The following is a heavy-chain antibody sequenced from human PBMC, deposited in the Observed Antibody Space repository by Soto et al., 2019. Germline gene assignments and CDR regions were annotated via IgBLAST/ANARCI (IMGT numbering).Heavy chain of an antibody. J-gene: IGHJ4*02. V-gene: IGHV4-30-4*01. D-gene: IGHD3-16*01. Sequence: PSETLSLTCTVSGGSISSGDYYWSWIRQPPGKGLEWIGYIYYSGSTYYNPSLKSRVTISVDTSKNQFSLKLSSVTAADTAVYYCARVGDYVWGSPHTSGYYFDYWGQGTLVTVSS. CDR3: ARVGDYVWGSPHTSGYYFDY. CDR2: IYYSGST. CDR1: GGSISSGDYY.